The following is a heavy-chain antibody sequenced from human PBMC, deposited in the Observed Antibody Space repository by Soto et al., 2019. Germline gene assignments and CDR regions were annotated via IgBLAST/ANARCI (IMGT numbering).Heavy chain of an antibody. V-gene: IGHV1-2*04. CDR1: GYTFTGYY. Sequence: AASVKVSCKASGYTFTGYYMHWVRQAPGQGLEWVGWINPNSGGTNYAQKFQGWVTMTRDTSISTAYMELSRLRSDDTAVYYCARDLIAAAGSYYGMDVWGQGTTVTVSS. D-gene: IGHD6-13*01. J-gene: IGHJ6*02. CDR2: INPNSGGT. CDR3: ARDLIAAAGSYYGMDV.